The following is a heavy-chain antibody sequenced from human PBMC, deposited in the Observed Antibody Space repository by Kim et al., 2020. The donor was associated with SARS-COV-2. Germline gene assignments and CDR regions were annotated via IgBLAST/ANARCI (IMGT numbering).Heavy chain of an antibody. V-gene: IGHV3-23*01. J-gene: IGHJ4*02. Sequence: GGSLRLSCAASGFTFSSYAMSWVRQAPGKGLEWVSAISGSGGSTYYADSVKGRFTISRDNSKNTLYLQMNSLRAEDTAVYYCAKFRGYCSGGSCYLDYFDYWGQGTLVTVSS. D-gene: IGHD2-15*01. CDR1: GFTFSSYA. CDR2: ISGSGGST. CDR3: AKFRGYCSGGSCYLDYFDY.